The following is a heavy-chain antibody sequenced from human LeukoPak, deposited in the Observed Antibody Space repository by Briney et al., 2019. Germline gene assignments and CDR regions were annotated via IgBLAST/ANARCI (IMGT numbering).Heavy chain of an antibody. Sequence: PGGSLRLSCSASRFTYSSYEMNWVRQAPGKGLEWGSYISSSGSTIYYADSVKGRFTISRDNAKNSLYLQMNSLRAEDTAVYYCARYYYDSSGYLPDFDYWGQGTLVTVSS. CDR3: ARYYYDSSGYLPDFDY. D-gene: IGHD3-22*01. CDR1: RFTYSSYE. J-gene: IGHJ4*02. V-gene: IGHV3-48*03. CDR2: ISSSGSTI.